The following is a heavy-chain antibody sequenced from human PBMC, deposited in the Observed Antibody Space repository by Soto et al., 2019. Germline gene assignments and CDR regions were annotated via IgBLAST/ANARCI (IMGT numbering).Heavy chain of an antibody. J-gene: IGHJ4*02. CDR3: ARGGNFNNWNYVEGFDY. CDR2: MNPNSGNT. Sequence: ASVKVSCKASGYTFTSYDINWVRQATGQGLEWMGWMNPNSGNTGYAQKFQGRVTMTRNTSISTAYMELSSLRSEDTAVYYCARGGNFNNWNYVEGFDYWGQGTLVTVS. D-gene: IGHD1-7*01. V-gene: IGHV1-8*01. CDR1: GYTFTSYD.